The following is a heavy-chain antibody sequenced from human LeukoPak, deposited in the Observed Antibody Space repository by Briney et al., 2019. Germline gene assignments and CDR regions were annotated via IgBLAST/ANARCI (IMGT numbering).Heavy chain of an antibody. Sequence: GGSLRLSCAASGFTVSSDYMSWVRQAPGKGLEWVSVIYSGGSTYYADSMKGRFTISRDNSKNTLYLQMNSLRAEDTAVYYCARDGVIIGIDAFDIWGQGTMVTVSS. CDR3: ARDGVIIGIDAFDI. CDR2: IYSGGST. D-gene: IGHD3-3*01. CDR1: GFTVSSDY. V-gene: IGHV3-66*01. J-gene: IGHJ3*02.